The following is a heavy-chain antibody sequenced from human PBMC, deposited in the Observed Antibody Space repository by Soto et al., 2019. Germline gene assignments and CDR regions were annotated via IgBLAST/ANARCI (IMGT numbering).Heavy chain of an antibody. J-gene: IGHJ6*02. Sequence: QVQLVESGGGVVQPGRSLRLSCAASGFTFSSYGVHWARQAPGKGLEWVAVISNDGNNKHYADAVKGRFTISRDNSKNTLYLQMNRLRAEDTAVYYCANDHTNYHGSDYGMDVWGQGTTVTVSS. D-gene: IGHD3-10*01. CDR1: GFTFSSYG. CDR2: ISNDGNNK. V-gene: IGHV3-30*18. CDR3: ANDHTNYHGSDYGMDV.